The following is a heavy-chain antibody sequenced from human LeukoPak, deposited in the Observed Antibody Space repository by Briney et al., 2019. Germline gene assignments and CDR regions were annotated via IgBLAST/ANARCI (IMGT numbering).Heavy chain of an antibody. J-gene: IGHJ4*02. CDR3: AKSYAGYYYDSSGHCYVPYYFDY. D-gene: IGHD3-22*01. CDR2: LWYDGSNK. Sequence: PGGSLRLSCAASGFTFSSYGMHWVRQAPGKGLEWVAVLWYDGSNKYYADSVKGRFTISRDNSKNTLYLQMNSLRAEDTAVYYCAKSYAGYYYDSSGHCYVPYYFDYWGQGTLVTVSS. V-gene: IGHV3-30*02. CDR1: GFTFSSYG.